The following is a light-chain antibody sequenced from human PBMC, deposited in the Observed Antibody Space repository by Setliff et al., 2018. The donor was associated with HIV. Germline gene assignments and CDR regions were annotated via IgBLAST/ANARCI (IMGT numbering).Light chain of an antibody. J-gene: IGLJ1*01. CDR1: SSDIGSHNH. V-gene: IGLV2-8*01. CDR3: ASYAGDGVHDIYV. CDR2: ELS. Sequence: QSALTQPPSASGSPGQSVAISCTGTSSDIGSHNHVSWYQQYPGKAPKLMIYELSQRPSGVPDRFSGSKSGNTASLTVSGPQAEDEADYYCASYAGDGVHDIYVFGTGTKVTVL.